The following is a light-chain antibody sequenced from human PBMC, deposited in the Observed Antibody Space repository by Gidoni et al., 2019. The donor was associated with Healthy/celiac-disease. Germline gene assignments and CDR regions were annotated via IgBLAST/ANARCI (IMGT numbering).Light chain of an antibody. V-gene: IGKV1-39*01. CDR3: QQSYSTPRT. J-gene: IGKJ1*01. CDR2: AAS. CDR1: QSISSY. Sequence: IQMHQAPSSLSASVGDRVTITCRASQSISSYLNWYQQKPGKAPKLLIYAASSLQSGVPSRFSGSGSGTDFTLTISSLQPEDFATYYCQQSYSTPRTFGQGTKVEIK.